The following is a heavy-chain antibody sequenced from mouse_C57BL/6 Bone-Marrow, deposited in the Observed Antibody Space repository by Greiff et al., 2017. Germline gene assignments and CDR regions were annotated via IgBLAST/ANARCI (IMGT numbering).Heavy chain of an antibody. CDR3: ARQEGFAY. V-gene: IGHV5-12*01. CDR1: GFTFSDYY. Sequence: VQLKESGGGLVQPGGSLKLSCAASGFTFSDYYMYWVRQTPEKRLEWVAYISNGGGSTYYPDTVKGRFTISRDNAKNTLYLQMSRLKSEDTAMYYCARQEGFAYWGQGTLVTVSA. J-gene: IGHJ3*01. CDR2: ISNGGGST.